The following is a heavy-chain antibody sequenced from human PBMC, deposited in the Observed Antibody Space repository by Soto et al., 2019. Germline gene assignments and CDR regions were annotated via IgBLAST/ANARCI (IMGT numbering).Heavy chain of an antibody. CDR2: ISSSGRTI. D-gene: IGHD2-2*02. CDR1: GFTFSDYY. CDR3: ARAYCSSTSCYIKGIYSYGMDV. V-gene: IGHV3-11*01. J-gene: IGHJ6*02. Sequence: GSLRLSCAASGFTFSDYYMSWIHQAPGKGLEWVSYISSSGRTIYYADSVKGRFTISRDNTKNSLFLQMNSLRAEDTAVYYCARAYCSSTSCYIKGIYSYGMDVWGQGTTVTVS.